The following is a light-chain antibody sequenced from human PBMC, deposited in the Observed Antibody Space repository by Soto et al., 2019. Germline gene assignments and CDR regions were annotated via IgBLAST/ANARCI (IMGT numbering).Light chain of an antibody. CDR2: GAS. V-gene: IGKV3-15*01. Sequence: EIVMTQSPATLSVSPGEGATLSCRASQSVSSNLAWFQHKPGQAPRLLIYGASTRATGIPARFSGSGSGTEFTLTISSLQSEDFAVYYCQQHNNWPPIAFGQGTRLEIK. CDR3: QQHNNWPPIA. J-gene: IGKJ5*01. CDR1: QSVSSN.